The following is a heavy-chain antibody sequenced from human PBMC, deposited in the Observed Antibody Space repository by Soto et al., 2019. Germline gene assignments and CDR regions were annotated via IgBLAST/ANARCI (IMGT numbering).Heavy chain of an antibody. J-gene: IGHJ6*02. CDR2: LSRGDER. D-gene: IGHD3-16*01. V-gene: IGHV4-4*02. Sequence: QVQLQESGPGLVKPSETLSLTCTVSGAPITTTKWWAWVRLPPGKGLEWIGELSRGDERSSNPSLEGRFTMSLDKSNNHFSLNLTSVTAEDSAIYYWATQDISYPWGVWGRGTSVTVSS. CDR1: GAPITTTKW. CDR3: ATQDISYPWGV.